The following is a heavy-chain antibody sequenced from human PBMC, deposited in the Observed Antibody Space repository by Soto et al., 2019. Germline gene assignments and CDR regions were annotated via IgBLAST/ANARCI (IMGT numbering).Heavy chain of an antibody. V-gene: IGHV4-34*01. CDR2: INHSGST. CDR3: AGVARYCSSTSCYRYYYYGMDV. J-gene: IGHJ6*02. Sequence: LETLSLTCAVYGGSFSGYYWSWIRQPPGKGLEWIGEINHSGSTNYNPSLKSRVTISVDTSKNQFSLKLSSVTAADTAVYYCAGVARYCSSTSCYRYYYYGMDVWGQGTTVTVSS. CDR1: GGSFSGYY. D-gene: IGHD2-2*01.